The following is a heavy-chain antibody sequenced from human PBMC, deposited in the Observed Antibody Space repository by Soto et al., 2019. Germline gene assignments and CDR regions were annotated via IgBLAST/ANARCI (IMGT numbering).Heavy chain of an antibody. Sequence: HPGGSLRLSCAASGFTFSSYAMSWVRQAPGKGLEWVSAISGSGGSTYYADSVKGRFTISRDNSKNTLYLQMNSLRAEDTAVYYCAKDRAHITMIVVVITSLGFDYWGQGTLVTVSS. CDR2: ISGSGGST. D-gene: IGHD3-22*01. V-gene: IGHV3-23*01. CDR1: GFTFSSYA. J-gene: IGHJ4*02. CDR3: AKDRAHITMIVVVITSLGFDY.